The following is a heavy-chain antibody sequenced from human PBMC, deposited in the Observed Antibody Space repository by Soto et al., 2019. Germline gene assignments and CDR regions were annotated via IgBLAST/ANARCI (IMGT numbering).Heavy chain of an antibody. CDR2: INAGNGNT. J-gene: IGHJ6*02. Sequence: ASVKVSCKASGYTFNSYAMHWVRQAKGQRLEWMGWINAGNGNTKYSQKFQGRVTITRDTSASTAYMELSSLRSEDTAVYYCASQGSQKPYYYYGMDVWGQGTTVTVSS. CDR3: ASQGSQKPYYYYGMDV. V-gene: IGHV1-3*01. CDR1: GYTFNSYA.